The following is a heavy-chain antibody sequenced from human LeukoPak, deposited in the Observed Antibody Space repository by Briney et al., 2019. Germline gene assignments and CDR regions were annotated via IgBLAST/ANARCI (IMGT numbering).Heavy chain of an antibody. CDR2: IYYCGST. V-gene: IGHV4-39*01. J-gene: IGHJ4*02. D-gene: IGHD3-22*01. Sequence: PSETLSLSCTVSDDPIRTNTYYWGRIRQPPGKGLEWIGCIYYCGSTYYHLSLKSRHTISVHTSKTLFSLKLSSVTAADAAVYYCARLSPFGYYDSSGYPFDYWGQGTLVTVSS. CDR3: ARLSPFGYYDSSGYPFDY. CDR1: DDPIRTNTYY.